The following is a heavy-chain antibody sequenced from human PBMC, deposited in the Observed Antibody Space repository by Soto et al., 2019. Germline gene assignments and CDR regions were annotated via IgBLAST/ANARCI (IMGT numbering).Heavy chain of an antibody. CDR1: GFTFSGSA. CDR2: IRSKANSYAT. Sequence: GGSLRLSCAASGFTFSGSATHWVRQASGKGLEWVGRIRSKANSYATAYAASVKGRFTISRDDSKNTAYLQMNSLKTEDTAVYYCTRQTRYQLKPWGQGTLVTVSS. V-gene: IGHV3-73*01. CDR3: TRQTRYQLKP. D-gene: IGHD2-2*01. J-gene: IGHJ5*02.